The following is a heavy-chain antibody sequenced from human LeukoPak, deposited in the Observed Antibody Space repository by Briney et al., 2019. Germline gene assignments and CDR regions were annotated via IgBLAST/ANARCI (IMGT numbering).Heavy chain of an antibody. D-gene: IGHD3-10*01. CDR3: ARSRRELLWFGELSFDY. CDR1: GYTFTSYG. J-gene: IGHJ4*02. CDR2: ISAYNGNT. Sequence: ASVKVSCKATGYTFTSYGISWVRQAPGQGLEWMGWISAYNGNTNYAQKPQGRVTMTTDTSTSTAYMELRSLRSDDTAVYYCARSRRELLWFGELSFDYWGQGTLVTVSS. V-gene: IGHV1-18*01.